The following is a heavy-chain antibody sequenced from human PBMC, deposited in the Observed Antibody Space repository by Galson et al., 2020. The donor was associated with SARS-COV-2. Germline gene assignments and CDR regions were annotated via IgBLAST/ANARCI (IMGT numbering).Heavy chain of an antibody. Sequence: SETLSPTCAVYGGSFSGYYWRWIRQPPATGLECIGDIKHSASTNYNPSLKRRVTISVDTSKNQFSLKMSSVTAADTAVYYCARGAVAGIPLQYYDYYGMDVWGQGTTVTVSS. D-gene: IGHD6-19*01. CDR2: IKHSAST. CDR3: ARGAVAGIPLQYYDYYGMDV. CDR1: GGSFSGYY. J-gene: IGHJ6*02. V-gene: IGHV4-34*01.